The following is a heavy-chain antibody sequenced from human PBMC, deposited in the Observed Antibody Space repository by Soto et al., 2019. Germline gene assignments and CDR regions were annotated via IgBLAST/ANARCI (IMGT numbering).Heavy chain of an antibody. D-gene: IGHD6-13*01. Sequence: GESLKISCKGSGYSFTSYWIGWVRQMPGKGLEWMGIIYPGDSDTRYSPSFQGQVTISADKSICTAYLQWSSLKASDTAMYYCARSNIAAADYYYYYMDVWGKGTTVTVSS. CDR2: IYPGDSDT. V-gene: IGHV5-51*01. J-gene: IGHJ6*03. CDR1: GYSFTSYW. CDR3: ARSNIAAADYYYYYMDV.